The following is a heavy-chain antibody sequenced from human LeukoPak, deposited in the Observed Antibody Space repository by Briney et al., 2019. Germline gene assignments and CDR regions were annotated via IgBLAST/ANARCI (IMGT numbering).Heavy chain of an antibody. J-gene: IGHJ4*02. CDR3: AREGYYDILTATNLFDY. D-gene: IGHD3-9*01. CDR1: GGSISSYY. Sequence: SETLPLTCTVSGGSISSYYWSWIRQPAGKGLEWIGRIYTSGSTNYNPSLKSRVTISVDKSKNQFSLKLSSVTAADTAVYYCAREGYYDILTATNLFDYWGQGTLVTVSS. CDR2: IYTSGST. V-gene: IGHV4-4*07.